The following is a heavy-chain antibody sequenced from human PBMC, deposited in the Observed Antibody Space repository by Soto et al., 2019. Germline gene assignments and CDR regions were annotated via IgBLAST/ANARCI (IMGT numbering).Heavy chain of an antibody. V-gene: IGHV1-8*01. CDR3: AREYYDILTGYYDANTNDAFDI. Sequence: ASVKVSCKASGYTFTSYDINWVRQATGQGLEWMGWMNPNSGNTGYAQKFQGRVTMTRNTSISTAYMELSSLRSEDTAVYYCAREYYDILTGYYDANTNDAFDIWGQGTMVTVSS. D-gene: IGHD3-9*01. CDR2: MNPNSGNT. CDR1: GYTFTSYD. J-gene: IGHJ3*02.